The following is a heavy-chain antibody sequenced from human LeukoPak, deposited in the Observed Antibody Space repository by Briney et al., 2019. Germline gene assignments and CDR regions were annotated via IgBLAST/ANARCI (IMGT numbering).Heavy chain of an antibody. CDR2: IIPIFGTA. J-gene: IGHJ3*02. D-gene: IGHD6-13*01. Sequence: GASVKVSCKASGGAFSSYAISWVRQAPGQGLEWMGGIIPIFGTANYAQKFQGRVTITADESTSTAYMELSSLRSEDTAVYYCARSIAAAGPTPPSAFDIWGQGTKVTVSS. V-gene: IGHV1-69*13. CDR1: GGAFSSYA. CDR3: ARSIAAAGPTPPSAFDI.